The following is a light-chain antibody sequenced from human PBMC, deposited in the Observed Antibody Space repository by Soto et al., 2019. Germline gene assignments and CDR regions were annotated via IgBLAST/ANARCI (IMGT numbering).Light chain of an antibody. J-gene: IGKJ2*01. CDR2: GAS. CDR1: QSVSSSY. CDR3: QEDGSSPVYT. V-gene: IGKV3-20*01. Sequence: EIVLTQSPGTLSLSPGERATLSCRASQSVSSSYLAWYQQKPGQAPRLLIDGASSRATGIPDRFSGSGSGTDFTLTISSLEPEDVAVYYCQEDGSSPVYTFGQGTKLEIK.